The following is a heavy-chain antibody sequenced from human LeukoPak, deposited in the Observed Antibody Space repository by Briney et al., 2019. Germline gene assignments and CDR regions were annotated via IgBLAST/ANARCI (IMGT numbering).Heavy chain of an antibody. J-gene: IGHJ6*03. V-gene: IGHV5-51*01. D-gene: IGHD2-2*01. CDR3: ARAAADYYYYYMDV. CDR2: IYPGDSDT. CDR1: GSSFTSYW. Sequence: GGSLQISCQGSGSSFTSYWIGWVRQVPGKGLEWMGIIYPGDSDTRYSPSFQGQVTISADKSISTAYLQWSSLKASDTAMYYCARAAADYYYYYMDVWGKGTTVTVS.